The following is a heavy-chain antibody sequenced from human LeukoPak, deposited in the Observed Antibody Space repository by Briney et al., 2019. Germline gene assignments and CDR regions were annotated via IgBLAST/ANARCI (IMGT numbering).Heavy chain of an antibody. V-gene: IGHV4-59*08. D-gene: IGHD1-1*01. CDR2: VYYSGHT. CDR3: ARHPYSDGFDI. Sequence: SETLSLTCTVSGGSISTYYWSWIRQPPGKGLEWIAYVYYSGHTSYNPSLKGRVTISVDTSKNQISLKLNSVTAADTAVYYCARHPYSDGFDIWGQGTMVTVSS. CDR1: GGSISTYY. J-gene: IGHJ3*02.